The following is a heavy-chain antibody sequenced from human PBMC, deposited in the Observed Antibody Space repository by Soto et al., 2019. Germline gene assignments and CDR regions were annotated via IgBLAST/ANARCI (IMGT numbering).Heavy chain of an antibody. CDR3: ARDLDGSGSYYTDY. Sequence: ASVKVSCKASGYTFTSTGISWVRQAPGQGPEWMGWISGFNDKTNYAQKFQGRVTMTADTSTTAAYMEMRSLTSDDTAAYYCARDLDGSGSYYTDYWGQGTLVTVSS. CDR2: ISGFNDKT. V-gene: IGHV1-18*01. J-gene: IGHJ4*02. D-gene: IGHD3-10*01. CDR1: GYTFTSTG.